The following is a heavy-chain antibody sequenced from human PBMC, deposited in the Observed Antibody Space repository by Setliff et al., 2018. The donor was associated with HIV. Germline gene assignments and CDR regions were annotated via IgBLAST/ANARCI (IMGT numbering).Heavy chain of an antibody. Sequence: LSLTCTVSGGSISSGDHYWSWIRQPPGKGLEWIGYIYNSVSTFYNPSLKSRITILVDTSRNQFSLKLNSVTAADTAVYYCARGVRGIVATTHWGQGALVTVSS. CDR3: ARGVRGIVATTH. J-gene: IGHJ4*02. CDR1: GGSISSGDHY. D-gene: IGHD5-12*01. V-gene: IGHV4-30-4*01. CDR2: IYNSVST.